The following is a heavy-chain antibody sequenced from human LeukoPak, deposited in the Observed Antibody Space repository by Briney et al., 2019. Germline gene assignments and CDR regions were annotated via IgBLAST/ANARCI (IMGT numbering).Heavy chain of an antibody. V-gene: IGHV4-38-2*02. CDR1: GYSISSGYY. Sequence: TSETLSLTCTVSGYSISSGYYWGWIRQPPGKGLEWIGSIYHSGSTYYNPSLKSRVTISVDTSKNQFSLKLSSVTAADTAVYYCVRTIVVDGYYFDYWGQGTLVTVSS. CDR2: IYHSGST. D-gene: IGHD2-15*01. CDR3: VRTIVVDGYYFDY. J-gene: IGHJ4*02.